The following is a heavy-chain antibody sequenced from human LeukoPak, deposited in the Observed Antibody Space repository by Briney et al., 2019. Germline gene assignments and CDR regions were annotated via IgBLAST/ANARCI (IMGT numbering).Heavy chain of an antibody. CDR3: AREGDGYNWFDY. D-gene: IGHD5-24*01. CDR1: GYTFTSYD. Sequence: ASVKVSCKCSGYTFTSYDINWVRQATGQGLEWMGWMNPNSGNTGYAHKFQGRVTMTRNTSISTAYMELSSLRSEDTAVYYCAREGDGYNWFDYWGQGTLVTVSS. J-gene: IGHJ4*02. CDR2: MNPNSGNT. V-gene: IGHV1-8*01.